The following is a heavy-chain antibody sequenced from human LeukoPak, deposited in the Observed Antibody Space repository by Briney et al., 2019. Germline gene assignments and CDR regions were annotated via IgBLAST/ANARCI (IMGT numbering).Heavy chain of an antibody. CDR3: ARDESITGTPLSQYYGMDV. Sequence: SETLSLTCTVSGGSISSGGYYWSWIRQHPGKDLEWIGYIYYSGSTYYNPSLKSRVTISVDTSKNQFSLKLSSVTAADTAVYYCARDESITGTPLSQYYGMDVWGQGTTVTVSS. J-gene: IGHJ6*02. CDR1: GGSISSGGYY. V-gene: IGHV4-31*03. CDR2: IYYSGST. D-gene: IGHD1-20*01.